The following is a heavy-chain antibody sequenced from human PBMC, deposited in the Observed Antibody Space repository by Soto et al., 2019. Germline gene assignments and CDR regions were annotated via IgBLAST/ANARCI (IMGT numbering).Heavy chain of an antibody. J-gene: IGHJ6*02. CDR3: ARGIRGKYGMDV. V-gene: IGHV3-74*01. Sequence: EVQLVESGGGLVQPGGSLRLSCATSGFTFSDYWIHWVRQAPGKGLVWVSRINGDGSSTDYADSVKGRFTISRDNAENTVYLKMNSLSAEDTAVYYCARGIRGKYGMDVWGHGTTITVSS. D-gene: IGHD3-10*01. CDR2: INGDGSST. CDR1: GFTFSDYW.